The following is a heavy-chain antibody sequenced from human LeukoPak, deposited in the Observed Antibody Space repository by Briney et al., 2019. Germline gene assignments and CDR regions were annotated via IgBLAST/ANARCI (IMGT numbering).Heavy chain of an antibody. V-gene: IGHV4-59*12. J-gene: IGHJ3*02. CDR1: GGSISSYY. Sequence: SETLSLTCTVSGGSISSYYWSWIRQPPWKGLEWIGYISHSGSTYYNPSLKSRVTISVDRSKNHFSLKLSSVTAADTAVYYCASASHPVMAAGGTRPAHDAFDIWGQGTMVTVSS. CDR2: ISHSGST. CDR3: ASASHPVMAAGGTRPAHDAFDI. D-gene: IGHD6-13*01.